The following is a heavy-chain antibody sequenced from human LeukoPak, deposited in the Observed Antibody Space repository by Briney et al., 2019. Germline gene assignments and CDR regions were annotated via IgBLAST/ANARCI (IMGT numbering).Heavy chain of an antibody. Sequence: ASVKVSFKASGYTFTSYDINWVRQATGQGLEWMGWMNPNSGNTGYAQKFQGRVTITRNTSISTAYMELSSLRSEDTAVYYCARAPYYYGSGSYEFDYWGQGTLVTVSS. J-gene: IGHJ4*02. D-gene: IGHD3-10*01. CDR1: GYTFTSYD. CDR2: MNPNSGNT. CDR3: ARAPYYYGSGSYEFDY. V-gene: IGHV1-8*03.